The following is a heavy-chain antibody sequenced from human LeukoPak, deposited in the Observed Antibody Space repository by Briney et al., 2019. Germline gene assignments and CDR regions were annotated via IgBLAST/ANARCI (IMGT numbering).Heavy chain of an antibody. Sequence: SETLSLTCTVSGGSVTSYYCNWVRQPPGRGLEWIGYIYYSGGTNYNPSLESRVTISLDTAKTQFSLKLRSVTAEDTAVYYCATTGATSPYSASWFNIEYWGQGTLVTVSS. CDR2: IYYSGGT. V-gene: IGHV4-59*08. CDR3: ATTGATSPYSASWFNIEY. J-gene: IGHJ4*02. D-gene: IGHD6-13*01. CDR1: GGSVTSYY.